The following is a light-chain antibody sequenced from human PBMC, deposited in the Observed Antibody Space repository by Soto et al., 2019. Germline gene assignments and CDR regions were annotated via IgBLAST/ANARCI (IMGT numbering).Light chain of an antibody. J-gene: IGKJ4*01. CDR1: HSVSNY. V-gene: IGKV3-11*01. CDR2: DAS. CDR3: QQRSNWPPLT. Sequence: EIVLTQSPATLSLSPGERATLSCRASHSVSNYLAWYQQKPGLAPRLLIYDASNRATGIPARFSGSGSGTDFTLTISSLEPEDFAVYYCQQRSNWPPLTFGGGTKVEIK.